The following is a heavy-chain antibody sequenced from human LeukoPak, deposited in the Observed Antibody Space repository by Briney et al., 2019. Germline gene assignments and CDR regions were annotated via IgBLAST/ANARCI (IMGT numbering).Heavy chain of an antibody. J-gene: IGHJ4*02. V-gene: IGHV4-39*01. CDR1: GGSFSSSSYY. D-gene: IGHD2-8*02. CDR3: ARRTTRSTGRYFDY. Sequence: SETLSLTCTVSGGSFSSSSYYWGWIRQPPGKGLEWIGSIYYSGSTYYNPSLKSRVTISVDTSKNQFSLKLSSVTAADTAVYYCARRTTRSTGRYFDYWGQGTLVTVPS. CDR2: IYYSGST.